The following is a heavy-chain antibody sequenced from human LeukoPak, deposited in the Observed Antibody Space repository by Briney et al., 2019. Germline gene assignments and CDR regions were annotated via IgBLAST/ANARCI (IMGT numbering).Heavy chain of an antibody. D-gene: IGHD1-26*01. V-gene: IGHV3-48*03. Sequence: PGGSLRLSCAASGFLFGSYEMNWVRQAPGKGLEWVSYISTSGGTIYYADSVKGRFTISRDNAKNSLYLQMNSLRAEDTAVYYCAREFGANYFDQWGQGTLVTVSS. CDR2: ISTSGGTI. J-gene: IGHJ4*02. CDR1: GFLFGSYE. CDR3: AREFGANYFDQ.